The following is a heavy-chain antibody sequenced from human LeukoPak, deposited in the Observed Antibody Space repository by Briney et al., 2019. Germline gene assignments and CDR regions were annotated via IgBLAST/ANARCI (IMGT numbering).Heavy chain of an antibody. D-gene: IGHD5-18*01. CDR3: AREVDTAMVSWFDP. CDR2: ISAYNGNT. J-gene: IGHJ5*02. Sequence: ASVKVSCKASGYTFTSYGISWVRQAPGHGLEWMGWISAYNGNTNYAQKLQGRVTMTTDTSTSTAYMELRSLRSDDTAVYYCAREVDTAMVSWFDPWGQGTLVTVSS. CDR1: GYTFTSYG. V-gene: IGHV1-18*01.